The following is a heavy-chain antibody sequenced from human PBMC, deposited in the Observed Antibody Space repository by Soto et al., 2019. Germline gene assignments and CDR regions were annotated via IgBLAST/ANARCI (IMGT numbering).Heavy chain of an antibody. D-gene: IGHD1-26*01. Sequence: QVQLVQSGAEVKKPGSSVKVSCKASGGTFSNYVISWVRQAPGQGLEWMGGIIPISGAPNYAQKFQDRVTITADESTSTAYMELSSLRSEDTAVYYCARRNRVGGTAFDYRGQGTLVTVSS. CDR1: GGTFSNYV. J-gene: IGHJ4*02. CDR3: ARRNRVGGTAFDY. CDR2: IIPISGAP. V-gene: IGHV1-69*12.